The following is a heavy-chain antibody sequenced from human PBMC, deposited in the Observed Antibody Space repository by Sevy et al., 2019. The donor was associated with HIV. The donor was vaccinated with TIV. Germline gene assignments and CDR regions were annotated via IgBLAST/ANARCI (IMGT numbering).Heavy chain of an antibody. D-gene: IGHD3-22*01. J-gene: IGHJ4*02. Sequence: GGSLRLSCAASGFTFSSYAMHWVRQAPGKGLEWVAVISYDGSNKYYADSVKGRFTISRDNSKNTLYLQMNSLRAEDTAVYYCARDSSGYYPYYFDYWGQRTLVTVSS. CDR3: ARDSSGYYPYYFDY. V-gene: IGHV3-30-3*01. CDR1: GFTFSSYA. CDR2: ISYDGSNK.